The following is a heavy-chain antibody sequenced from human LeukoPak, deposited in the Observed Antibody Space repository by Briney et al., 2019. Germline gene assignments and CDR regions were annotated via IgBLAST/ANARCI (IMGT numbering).Heavy chain of an antibody. D-gene: IGHD5-18*01. CDR3: ASLDTAKQPLANH. V-gene: IGHV3-7*03. CDR1: GFTFGNYG. J-gene: IGHJ5*02. Sequence: EGSLRLSCAASGFTFGNYGMHWVRQAPGKGLEWVANIKEDRGREYYMDSVKGRFTISKDSAKNSLYLQMNSLRVEDTAMYYCASLDTAKQPLANHWGQGTLVTVSS. CDR2: IKEDRGRE.